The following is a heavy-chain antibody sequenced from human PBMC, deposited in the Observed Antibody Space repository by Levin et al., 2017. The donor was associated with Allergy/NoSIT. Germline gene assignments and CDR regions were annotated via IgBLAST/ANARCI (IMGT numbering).Heavy chain of an antibody. V-gene: IGHV3-21*01. CDR1: GFTFSSYS. CDR2: ISSSSSYI. J-gene: IGHJ6*02. CDR3: ARLSITMVRGVSGLGMDV. D-gene: IGHD3-10*01. Sequence: ETLSLTCAASGFTFSSYSMNWVRQAPGKGLEWVSSISSSSSYIYYADSVKGRFTISRDNAKNSLYLQMNSLRAEDTAVYYCARLSITMVRGVSGLGMDVWGQGTTVTVSS.